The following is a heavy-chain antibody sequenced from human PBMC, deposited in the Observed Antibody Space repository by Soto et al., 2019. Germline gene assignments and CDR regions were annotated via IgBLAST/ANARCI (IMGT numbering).Heavy chain of an antibody. Sequence: QVQLVQSGAEVKKPGASVKVSCMASGYTLTSDRINWVRQAPGQGLEWMGWISAYNGNTNYAQKLQGRVTMTTDTSTSTAYMELRSLRSDDTAVYYCARVWVGTTFAYYYGMDVWGQGTTVTVSS. CDR1: GYTLTSDR. CDR3: ARVWVGTTFAYYYGMDV. V-gene: IGHV1-18*01. CDR2: ISAYNGNT. J-gene: IGHJ6*02. D-gene: IGHD1-26*01.